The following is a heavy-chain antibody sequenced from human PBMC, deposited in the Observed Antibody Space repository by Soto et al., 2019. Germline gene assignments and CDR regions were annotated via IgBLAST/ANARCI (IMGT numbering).Heavy chain of an antibody. V-gene: IGHV1-69*01. Sequence: QVHLVQSGAEVKRPGSSVRVSCRASGGTFYTYAFTWVRQAPGQGLEWMGGITPMIGTTKYAQKFHGRVTLTADESASTAYMELSNMRSNDTAVYYCARDVSVMTSVFGFWGQGTLITVSS. CDR1: GGTFYTYA. J-gene: IGHJ4*02. CDR2: ITPMIGTT. D-gene: IGHD3-10*01. CDR3: ARDVSVMTSVFGF.